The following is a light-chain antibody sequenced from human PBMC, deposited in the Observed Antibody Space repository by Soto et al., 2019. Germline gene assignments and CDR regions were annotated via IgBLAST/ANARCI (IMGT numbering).Light chain of an antibody. V-gene: IGKV3-11*01. CDR2: DAS. CDR3: QQRCNCPPVP. J-gene: IGKJ4*01. CDR1: QSVSGC. Sequence: EIVLTQSPATLSLSPGERATLSCRASQSVSGCLAWYQQRPGQAPRLLIFDASNRATGIPARFSGSGSGTDFTLTIRSLEPEDFAIYYCQQRCNCPPVPVAGGTMVDI.